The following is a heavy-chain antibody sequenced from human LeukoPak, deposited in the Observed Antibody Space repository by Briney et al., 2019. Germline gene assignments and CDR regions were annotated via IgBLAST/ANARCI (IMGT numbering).Heavy chain of an antibody. V-gene: IGHV4-34*01. CDR3: ARPSIAAAGITAFDI. Sequence: PSETLSLTCAVYGGSFSGYYWSWIRQPPGKGLEWIGEINHSGSTNYNPSLKSRVTISVDTSKNQFPLKLSSVTAADTAVYYCARPSIAAAGITAFDIWGQGTMVTVSS. CDR1: GGSFSGYY. CDR2: INHSGST. D-gene: IGHD6-13*01. J-gene: IGHJ3*02.